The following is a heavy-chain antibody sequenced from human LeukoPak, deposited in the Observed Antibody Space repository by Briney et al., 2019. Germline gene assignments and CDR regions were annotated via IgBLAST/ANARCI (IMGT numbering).Heavy chain of an antibody. D-gene: IGHD3-3*01. CDR1: GFTFSSYA. CDR3: ASSRIFGNAMDV. J-gene: IGHJ6*02. V-gene: IGHV3-23*01. Sequence: GGSLRLSCAASGFTFSSYAMSWVRQAPGKGLEWVSAISGSGGSTYYADSVKGRFTISRDNPKNRVDLQVNSLRAEDTAVYYCASSRIFGNAMDVWGQGTTVTVSS. CDR2: ISGSGGST.